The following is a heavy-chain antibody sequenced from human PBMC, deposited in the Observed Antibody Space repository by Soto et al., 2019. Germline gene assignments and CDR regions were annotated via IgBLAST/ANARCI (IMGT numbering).Heavy chain of an antibody. D-gene: IGHD3-3*01. CDR2: IYPSDSDT. CDR3: ARGGVSTRTFDY. CDR1: GYNFAGYW. V-gene: IGHV5-51*01. J-gene: IGHJ4*02. Sequence: GESLKICCKGSGYNFAGYWIAWVRQMPGRGLELMGIIYPSDSDTRYRPSFQGQVTISADKSISSAYLQWSSLRASDTAMYYCARGGVSTRTFDYWGQGTPVTVSS.